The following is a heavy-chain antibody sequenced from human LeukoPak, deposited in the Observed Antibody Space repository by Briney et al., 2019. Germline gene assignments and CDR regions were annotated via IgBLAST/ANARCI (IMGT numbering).Heavy chain of an antibody. V-gene: IGHV4-59*08. CDR1: GGSISSYY. Sequence: SEILSLTCTVSGGSISSYYWSWIRQPPGKGLEWIGYIYYSGSTNYNPSLKSRVTISVDTSQNQFSLKLTSVTAADTAVYYCARVTIFGVVFDPWGQGTLVTVSS. CDR3: ARVTIFGVVFDP. CDR2: IYYSGST. D-gene: IGHD3-3*01. J-gene: IGHJ5*02.